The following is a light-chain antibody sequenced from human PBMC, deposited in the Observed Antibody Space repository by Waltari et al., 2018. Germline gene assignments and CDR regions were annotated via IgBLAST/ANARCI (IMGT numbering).Light chain of an antibody. CDR2: GNN. CDR3: QSYDSSLSVV. J-gene: IGLJ3*02. V-gene: IGLV1-40*01. Sequence: SVLTQPPSVSGAPGRRVTISCTGSRSNIGAGYDVHWYQQLPGTAPKLLIYGNNNRPSGVPNRFSGSKSGTSASLAITGLQAEDEADYYCQSYDSSLSVVFGGGTKLTVL. CDR1: RSNIGAGYD.